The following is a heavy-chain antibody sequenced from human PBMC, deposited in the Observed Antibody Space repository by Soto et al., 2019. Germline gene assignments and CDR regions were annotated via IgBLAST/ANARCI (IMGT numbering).Heavy chain of an antibody. CDR1: GGTFSSYA. Sequence: SVKVSCKASGGTFSSYAISWVRQAPGQGLEWMGGIIPIFGTANYAQKFQGRVTITADESTSTAYMELSSLRSEDTAVYYCASERRGYYDSSGYEAPWGQGTLVTVSS. V-gene: IGHV1-69*13. J-gene: IGHJ5*02. CDR2: IIPIFGTA. D-gene: IGHD3-22*01. CDR3: ASERRGYYDSSGYEAP.